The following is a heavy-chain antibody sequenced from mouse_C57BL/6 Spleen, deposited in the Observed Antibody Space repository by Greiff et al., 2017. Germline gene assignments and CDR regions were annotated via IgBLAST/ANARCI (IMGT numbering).Heavy chain of an antibody. D-gene: IGHD2-3*01. Sequence: QVHVKQPGAELVKPGASVKMSCKASGYTFTSYWITWVKQRPGQGLEWIGDIYPGSGSTNYNEKFKSKATLTVDTSSSTAYMQLSSLTSEDSAVYYCASSYDGYAMDYWGQGTSVTVSS. V-gene: IGHV1-55*01. CDR3: ASSYDGYAMDY. CDR1: GYTFTSYW. CDR2: IYPGSGST. J-gene: IGHJ4*01.